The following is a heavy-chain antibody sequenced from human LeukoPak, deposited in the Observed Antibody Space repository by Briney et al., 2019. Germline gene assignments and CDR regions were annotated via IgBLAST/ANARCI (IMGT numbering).Heavy chain of an antibody. CDR2: ILHTGNT. CDR3: ARNGHYSLDY. D-gene: IGHD3-10*01. V-gene: IGHV4-4*02. CDR1: GGSISSGNW. J-gene: IGHJ4*02. Sequence: SETLSLTCTVSGGSISSGNWWSWVRQPPGKGLEWFGEILHTGNTNYNPSLKSRVTISVDKSNNQFFLKLSSVTAADTAVYYCARNGHYSLDYWGQGTLVTVSS.